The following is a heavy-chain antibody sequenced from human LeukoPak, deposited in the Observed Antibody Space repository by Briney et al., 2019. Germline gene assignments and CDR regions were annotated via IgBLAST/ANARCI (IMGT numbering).Heavy chain of an antibody. J-gene: IGHJ3*02. D-gene: IGHD2-2*01. CDR3: ARDPVPVSPHAFDI. V-gene: IGHV4-30-4*08. CDR2: IYYSGST. Sequence: SETLSLTCTVSGGSISSGDYYWSWIRQPPGKGLEWIGYIYYSGSTYYNPSLKSRVTISVDTSKNQLSLKLSSVTAADTAVYYCARDPVPVSPHAFDIWGQGTMVTVSS. CDR1: GGSISSGDYY.